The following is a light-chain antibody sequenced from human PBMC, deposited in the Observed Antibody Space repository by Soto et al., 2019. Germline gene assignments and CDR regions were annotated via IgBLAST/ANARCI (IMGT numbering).Light chain of an antibody. Sequence: QSVLAQPPSVSLAPGQRVTISCSGSSSNIGAGYDVHWYQQLPGTAPKLLIYETNNRPSGVPGRFSGSKSGTSASLAITGLQAEDEADYHCQSYDSSLSAYVFGTGTKVTVL. CDR3: QSYDSSLSAYV. CDR2: ETN. J-gene: IGLJ1*01. V-gene: IGLV1-40*01. CDR1: SSNIGAGYD.